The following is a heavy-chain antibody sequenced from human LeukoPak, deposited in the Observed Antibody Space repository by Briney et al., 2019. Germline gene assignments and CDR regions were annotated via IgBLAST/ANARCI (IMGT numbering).Heavy chain of an antibody. CDR2: VYPGDSDT. V-gene: IGHV5-51*01. CDR1: GYTFTHYW. CDR3: ARRGFCSGGSCFSAHFDF. Sequence: GASLKISCKGSGYTFTHYWIAWVRQMPGKGLEWMGIVYPGDSDTRYSPSFQGQVTISADKSINTAYLQWSSLKASDTAMYYCARRGFCSGGSCFSAHFDFWGQGTLLTVSS. J-gene: IGHJ4*02. D-gene: IGHD2-15*01.